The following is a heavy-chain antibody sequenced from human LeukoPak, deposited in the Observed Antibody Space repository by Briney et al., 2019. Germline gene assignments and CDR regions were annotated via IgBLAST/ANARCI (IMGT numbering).Heavy chain of an antibody. V-gene: IGHV3-48*01. CDR2: ISPVKNTI. Sequence: PGGSLRLSCAASGFTFSSYSMNWVRQTPGKGLEWISYISPVKNTIYYADSVKGRFTISRDDAKNSLDLQMNSLRAEDTAVYYCARESDRHHDLWSGYLALDHWGQGTRVTVSS. J-gene: IGHJ4*02. CDR3: ARESDRHHDLWSGYLALDH. CDR1: GFTFSSYS. D-gene: IGHD3-3*01.